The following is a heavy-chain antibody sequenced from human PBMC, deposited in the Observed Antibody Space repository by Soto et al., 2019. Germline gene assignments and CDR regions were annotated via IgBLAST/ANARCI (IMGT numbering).Heavy chain of an antibody. CDR2: ISSAADGT. V-gene: IGHV3-23*01. J-gene: IGHJ4*02. CDR1: GFTFSRNI. Sequence: PGGSLRLSCAASGFTFSRNIMTWVRQAPGKGLEWVSAISSAADGTYYADSVKGRFTIPRDNSQNTLFLLMNSLRADDTALYYCAKNYFFDSWGQGAPVTVSS. CDR3: AKNYFFDS.